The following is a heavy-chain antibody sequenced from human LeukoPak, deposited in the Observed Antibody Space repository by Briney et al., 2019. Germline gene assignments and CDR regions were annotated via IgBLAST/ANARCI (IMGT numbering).Heavy chain of an antibody. Sequence: PSETLSLTCAVYGGSFSGYYWSWIRQPPGKGLEWIGEINHSGSTNYNPSLKSRVTISVDTSKNQFSLKLSSVTAADTAVYYCARHRIDVPHDTWGQGTMVTVSS. CDR3: ARHRIDVPHDT. CDR1: GGSFSGYY. D-gene: IGHD2-15*01. CDR2: INHSGST. J-gene: IGHJ3*02. V-gene: IGHV4-34*01.